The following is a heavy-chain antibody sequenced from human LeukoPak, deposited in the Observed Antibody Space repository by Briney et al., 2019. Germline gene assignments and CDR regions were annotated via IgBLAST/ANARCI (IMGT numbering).Heavy chain of an antibody. Sequence: GGSLRLSCAASGFTFSSYWMSWVRQTPQKELEWVANIKEDGSEKYYVDSVKGRFTISRENTKNSLYLQMNSLRADDTAVYYCARDHLGYSFDYWGQGTLVTVSS. V-gene: IGHV3-7*04. J-gene: IGHJ4*02. CDR1: GFTFSSYW. CDR3: ARDHLGYSFDY. CDR2: IKEDGSEK.